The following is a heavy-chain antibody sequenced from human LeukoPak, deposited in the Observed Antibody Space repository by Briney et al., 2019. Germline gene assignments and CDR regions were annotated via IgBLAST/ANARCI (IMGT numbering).Heavy chain of an antibody. V-gene: IGHV4-4*02. CDR1: GGSILTTNW. Sequence: SSETLSLTCAVSGGSILTTNWWSWVRQPPGKGLEWVGEVHLSGASNYNPSLKSRVNMSIDKSKNQLSLELTSVTAADTAIYYCTRESGAFSPFGFWGQGTLVTVSS. D-gene: IGHD1-26*01. J-gene: IGHJ4*02. CDR3: TRESGAFSPFGF. CDR2: VHLSGAS.